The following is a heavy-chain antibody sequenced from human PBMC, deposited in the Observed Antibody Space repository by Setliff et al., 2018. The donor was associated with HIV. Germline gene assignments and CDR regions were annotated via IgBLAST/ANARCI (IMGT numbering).Heavy chain of an antibody. D-gene: IGHD6-13*01. V-gene: IGHV1-18*01. CDR3: SAEGNIFDI. Sequence: ASVKVSCKAFGYTFTSYGINWVRQAPGQGLEWMGWISTHSVYSVNKNYAQKFQGRVTLTTDTSTSTAYMELRSLRSDDTAIYYCSAEGNIFDIWGQGTKVTVSS. CDR1: GYTFTSYG. J-gene: IGHJ3*02. CDR2: ISTHSVYSVNK.